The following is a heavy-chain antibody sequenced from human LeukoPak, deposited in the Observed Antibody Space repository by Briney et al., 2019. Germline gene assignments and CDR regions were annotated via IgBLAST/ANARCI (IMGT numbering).Heavy chain of an antibody. D-gene: IGHD3-22*01. J-gene: IGHJ3*02. CDR1: GLTFSSYA. V-gene: IGHV3-30-3*01. CDR2: ISYDGSNK. Sequence: SGGSLRLSCAASGLTFSSYAMHWVRQAPGKGLEWVAVISYDGSNKYYADSVKGRFTISRDNSKNTLYLQMNSLRAEDTAVYYCARPLYPSSGYLYDAFDIWGQGTMVTVSS. CDR3: ARPLYPSSGYLYDAFDI.